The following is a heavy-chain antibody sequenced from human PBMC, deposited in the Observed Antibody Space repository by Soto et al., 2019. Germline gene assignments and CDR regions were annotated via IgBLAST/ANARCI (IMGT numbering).Heavy chain of an antibody. Sequence: GGSLRLSCAASAFSFSDYWMAWVRQAPGKGLEWVAHMNPDGSRIGYVDSVTGRFTISRDNAKNSLFLQMDHLRVEDTAVYYCVRDGWGTLCDHWGPGMLVTVSS. CDR2: MNPDGSRI. D-gene: IGHD3-10*01. V-gene: IGHV3-7*01. J-gene: IGHJ4*02. CDR3: VRDGWGTLCDH. CDR1: AFSFSDYW.